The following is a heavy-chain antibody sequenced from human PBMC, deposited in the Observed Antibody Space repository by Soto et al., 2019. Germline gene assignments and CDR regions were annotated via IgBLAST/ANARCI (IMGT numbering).Heavy chain of an antibody. J-gene: IGHJ4*02. CDR1: GYTFTSYA. CDR3: ARTWTSRVSEYYLDY. CDR2: INAGNGNT. V-gene: IGHV1-3*01. Sequence: GASVKVSCKASGYTFTSYAMHWVRQAPGQRLEWMGWINAGNGNTKYSQKFQGRVTITRDTSASTAYMELSSLRSEDTAVYYCARTWTSRVSEYYLDYWGQGTLVTGSS. D-gene: IGHD3-3*01.